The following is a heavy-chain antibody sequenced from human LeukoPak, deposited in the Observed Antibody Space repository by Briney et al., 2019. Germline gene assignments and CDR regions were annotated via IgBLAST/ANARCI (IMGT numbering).Heavy chain of an antibody. J-gene: IGHJ4*02. CDR2: INHSGST. V-gene: IGHV4-34*01. CDR1: GGSFSGYY. CDR3: ASNLYYDFWSGYSA. Sequence: PSETLSLTCAVYGGSFSGYYWSWIRQPPGKGLEWIGEINHSGSTNYNPSLKSRVTISVDTSKNQFSLKLSSVTAADTAVYYCASNLYYDFWSGYSAWGQGTLVTVSS. D-gene: IGHD3-3*01.